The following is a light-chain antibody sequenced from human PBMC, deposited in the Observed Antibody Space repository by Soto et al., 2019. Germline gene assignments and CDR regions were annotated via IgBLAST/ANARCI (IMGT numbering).Light chain of an antibody. Sequence: ESVLTQSPGTLSLSPGEKATLSCRASQSVSSSYLAWYQQKPGQAPRLLIYGAASRSTGIPDRFGGSGSGTDFTLIVRRLEPEDFAVYYCQQCGRSSCTFGQGTKVEIK. CDR2: GAA. CDR1: QSVSSSY. CDR3: QQCGRSSCT. J-gene: IGKJ1*01. V-gene: IGKV3-20*01.